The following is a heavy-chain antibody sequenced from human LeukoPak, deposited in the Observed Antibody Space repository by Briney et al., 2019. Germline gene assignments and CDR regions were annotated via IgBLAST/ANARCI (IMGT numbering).Heavy chain of an antibody. CDR2: IDPNSGGT. CDR1: GYTFTGYY. J-gene: IGHJ4*02. Sequence: ASVNVSCKASGYTFTGYYVPWVRQAPGQGLEWMGRIDPNSGGTNYAQKFRGRVTMTRDTSITTAYMELTGLRSDDTAVYYCARDSRASGDYWGQGTLVTVSS. V-gene: IGHV1-2*06. CDR3: ARDSRASGDY.